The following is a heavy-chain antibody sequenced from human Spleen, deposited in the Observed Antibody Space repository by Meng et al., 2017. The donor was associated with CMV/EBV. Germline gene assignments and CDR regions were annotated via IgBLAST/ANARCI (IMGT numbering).Heavy chain of an antibody. CDR1: GFSFSDYY. CDR3: ARAEYDFWSGYYTRLDP. CDR2: IKSSGNSI. D-gene: IGHD3-3*01. J-gene: IGHJ5*02. V-gene: IGHV3-11*04. Sequence: GESLRLSCAASGFSFSDYYMSWIRQAPGEGLQYIAYIKSSGNSIFYEDAMKGRFTISRDNAKNSLYLQMNSLRVEDTAVYYCARAEYDFWSGYYTRLDPWGQGTLVTVSS.